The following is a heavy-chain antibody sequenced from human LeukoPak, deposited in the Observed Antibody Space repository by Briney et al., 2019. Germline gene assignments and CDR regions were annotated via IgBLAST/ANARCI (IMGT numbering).Heavy chain of an antibody. Sequence: PGGSLRLSCAASGFTVSRRAMSWVRQAPGKGLEWLASITNNGGKTYYADSVKGRFIISRDESQNTVDLTMSSLRVEDTALYYCAKDHPSDGWPTFESWGPGVLVTVSS. D-gene: IGHD2-15*01. CDR2: ITNNGGKT. J-gene: IGHJ4*02. V-gene: IGHV3-23*01. CDR3: AKDHPSDGWPTFES. CDR1: GFTVSRRA.